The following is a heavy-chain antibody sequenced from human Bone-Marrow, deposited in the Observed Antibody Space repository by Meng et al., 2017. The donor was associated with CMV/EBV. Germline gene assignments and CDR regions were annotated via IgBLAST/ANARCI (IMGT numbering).Heavy chain of an antibody. J-gene: IGHJ6*02. CDR1: GYTFTSYG. D-gene: IGHD4-17*01. CDR3: ARYLDDYAFPFYYYGMDV. CDR2: ISAYNGNT. Sequence: ASVKVSCKASGYTFTSYGISWVRQAPGQGLEWMGWISAYNGNTNYAQKLQGRVTMTTDTSTSAAYMELRSLRSDDTAVYYCARYLDDYAFPFYYYGMDVWGQGTTVAVSS. V-gene: IGHV1-18*01.